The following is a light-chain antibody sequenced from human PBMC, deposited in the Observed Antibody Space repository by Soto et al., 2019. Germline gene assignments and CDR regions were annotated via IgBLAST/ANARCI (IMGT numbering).Light chain of an antibody. CDR3: QQYLSCPLT. CDR1: QNVNNN. J-gene: IGKJ4*01. Sequence: EIVMTQSPASLSVSPGERATLSCRASQNVNNNLAWYQQKPGQAPRLLIHGASTRASGIPGTFSGSGSGTEFTLTISSLQSEDYAVYYCQQYLSCPLTFGGGTKV. CDR2: GAS. V-gene: IGKV3-15*01.